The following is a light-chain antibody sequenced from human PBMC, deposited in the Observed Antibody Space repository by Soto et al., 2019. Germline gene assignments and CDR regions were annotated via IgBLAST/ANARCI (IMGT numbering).Light chain of an antibody. CDR1: QRISGW. V-gene: IGKV1-5*01. J-gene: IGKJ1*01. CDR3: QHYNSPRT. CDR2: DAS. Sequence: IQVTQSPSTLSASVGDRVTITCRASQRISGWLAWYQQKPGKAPKLLIHDASRLEGGAPRLCSSGSCTEEFPLTISLQPEDYFATYCHQHYNSPRTFGQGTKVDIK.